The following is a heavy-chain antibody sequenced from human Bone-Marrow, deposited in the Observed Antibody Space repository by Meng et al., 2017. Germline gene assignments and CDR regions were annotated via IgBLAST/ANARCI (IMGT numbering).Heavy chain of an antibody. Sequence: ASVKVSCKASGYTFTSYAMHWLLQAPGQRLEWMGWINAGNGNTKYSQKFQGRVTITRDTSASTTYMGLSSLRSEDTAVYYCARLTGIDYDGIDYWGQGTLVTVSS. J-gene: IGHJ4*02. V-gene: IGHV1-3*01. D-gene: IGHD4-17*01. CDR1: GYTFTSYA. CDR2: INAGNGNT. CDR3: ARLTGIDYDGIDY.